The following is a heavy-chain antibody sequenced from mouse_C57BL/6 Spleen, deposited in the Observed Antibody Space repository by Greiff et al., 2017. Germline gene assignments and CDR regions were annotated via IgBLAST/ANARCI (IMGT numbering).Heavy chain of an antibody. V-gene: IGHV5-17*01. CDR1: GFTFSDYG. CDR2: ISSGSSTI. Sequence: EVKLMESGGGLVKPGGSLKLSCAASGFTFSDYGMHWVRQAPEKGLEWVAYISSGSSTIYYADTVKGRFTISRDNAKNTLFLQMTSLRSEDTAMYYCARRDYGSSNWYFDVWGTGTTVTVSS. D-gene: IGHD1-1*01. CDR3: ARRDYGSSNWYFDV. J-gene: IGHJ1*03.